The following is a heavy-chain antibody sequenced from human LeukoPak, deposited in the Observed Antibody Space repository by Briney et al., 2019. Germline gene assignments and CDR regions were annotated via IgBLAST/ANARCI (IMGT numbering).Heavy chain of an antibody. Sequence: GGSLRLSCAASGFTVSSNYMSWVRQAPGRGLEWVSVIYTIGSTFYADSVKGRFTISRDNSKNTVYLQMNSLRAEDTAVYYCARGPMTYYDFWSGYSTFDYWGQGTLVTVSS. J-gene: IGHJ4*02. V-gene: IGHV3-53*01. CDR1: GFTVSSNY. D-gene: IGHD3-3*01. CDR2: IYTIGST. CDR3: ARGPMTYYDFWSGYSTFDY.